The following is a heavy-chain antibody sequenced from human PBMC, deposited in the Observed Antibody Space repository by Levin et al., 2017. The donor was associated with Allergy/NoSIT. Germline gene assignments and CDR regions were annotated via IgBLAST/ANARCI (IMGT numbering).Heavy chain of an antibody. CDR2: IKQDGSEK. V-gene: IGHV3-7*04. CDR1: GFTFSSYW. Sequence: GGSLRLSCAASGFTFSSYWMSWVRQAPGKGLEWVANIKQDGSEKYYVDSVKGRFTISRDSAKNSVYLQMSNLRVEDTAVYYCARNWRSAFDSWGQGTVVTVSS. J-gene: IGHJ3*02. CDR3: ARNWRSAFDS.